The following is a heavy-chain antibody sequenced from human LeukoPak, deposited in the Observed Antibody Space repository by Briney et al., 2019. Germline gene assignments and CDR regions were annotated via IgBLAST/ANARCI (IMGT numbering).Heavy chain of an antibody. D-gene: IGHD5-12*01. J-gene: IGHJ6*02. CDR3: ARGPYSGYDSYYYGMDV. CDR1: GGSISSSSHY. V-gene: IGHV4-39*07. Sequence: SETLSLTCTVSGGSISSSSHYWGWIRQPPGKGLEWIGTIYYRGSSSYNPSLKSRVTISVDRSKNQFSLKLSSVTAADTAVYYCARGPYSGYDSYYYGMDVWGQGTTVTVSS. CDR2: IYYRGSS.